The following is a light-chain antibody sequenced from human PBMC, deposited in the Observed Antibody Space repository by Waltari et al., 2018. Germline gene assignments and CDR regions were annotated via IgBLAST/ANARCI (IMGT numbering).Light chain of an antibody. CDR3: QNYNSAPFT. V-gene: IGKV1-27*01. J-gene: IGKJ3*01. CDR1: QGIGNY. CDR2: TAS. Sequence: DIQITQSPPSLSASVGDRVNITCRASQGIGNYLAWYQQKPGTVPKLLIYTASTVQSGVPSRFSGSGSAADFTLTISSLQPEDAATYYCQNYNSAPFTFGPGTRVDIK.